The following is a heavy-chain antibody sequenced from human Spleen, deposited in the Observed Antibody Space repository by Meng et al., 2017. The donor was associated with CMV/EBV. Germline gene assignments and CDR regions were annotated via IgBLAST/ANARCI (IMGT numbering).Heavy chain of an antibody. V-gene: IGHV1-69*05. Sequence: SVKVSCKASGGTFSTYAITWVRQAPGQGLEWMGGIIPMFASVNYAQKFQGRVTLTTDESTGTAYMELTSLRSEDTAVYYCARDLSGSSESTRHYYYGMDVWGQGTTVTVSS. CDR3: ARDLSGSSESTRHYYYGMDV. D-gene: IGHD1-26*01. CDR2: IIPMFASV. J-gene: IGHJ6*02. CDR1: GGTFSTYA.